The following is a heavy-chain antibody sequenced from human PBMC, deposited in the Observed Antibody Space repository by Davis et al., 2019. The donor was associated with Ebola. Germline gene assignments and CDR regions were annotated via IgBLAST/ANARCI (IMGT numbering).Heavy chain of an antibody. CDR1: GFTFDDYA. J-gene: IGHJ4*02. V-gene: IGHV3-13*01. CDR2: IGTAGDT. CDR3: VRAAFGSYYFDY. D-gene: IGHD3-3*01. Sequence: GESLKISCAASGFTFDDYAMHWVRQVTGKSLEWVSAIGTAGDTYYLGSVKGRFTISRENARNSLYLQMNSLRAEDTAVYYCVRAAFGSYYFDYWGQGTLVTVSS.